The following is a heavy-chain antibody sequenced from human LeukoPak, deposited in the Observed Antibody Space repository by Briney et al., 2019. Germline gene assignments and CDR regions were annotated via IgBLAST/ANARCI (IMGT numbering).Heavy chain of an antibody. D-gene: IGHD1-26*01. CDR3: ARDRGGSYYDY. CDR2: TRNKANSYTT. J-gene: IGHJ4*03. V-gene: IGHV3-72*01. Sequence: GGSLRLSCAASGFTFSDHYMDWVRQAPGKGLEWVGRTRNKANSYTTEYAASVKGRFTISRYDSKNSLYLQMNSLKTEDTAMYYCARDRGGSYYDYWGQGTLVTVSS. CDR1: GFTFSDHY.